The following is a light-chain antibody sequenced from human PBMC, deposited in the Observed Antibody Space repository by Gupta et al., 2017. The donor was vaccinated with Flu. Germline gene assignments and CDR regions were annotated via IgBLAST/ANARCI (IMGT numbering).Light chain of an antibody. CDR3: QSYDTSLSGSYV. Sequence: QSVLTQPPSVSGAPGQRVTISCTGSSSNIGAGYDVPWYQQLPGTAPKLLIYGNINRPSGVPDRFSGSKSGTSASLAITGLQAEDEADYYCQSYDTSLSGSYVFGTGTKVTVL. V-gene: IGLV1-40*01. J-gene: IGLJ1*01. CDR2: GNI. CDR1: SSNIGAGYD.